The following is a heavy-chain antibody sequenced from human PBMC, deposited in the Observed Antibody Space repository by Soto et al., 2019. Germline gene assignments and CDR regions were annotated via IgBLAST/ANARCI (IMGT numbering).Heavy chain of an antibody. CDR1: GFTFSSYS. CDR2: ISSSSSTI. Sequence: GGSLRLSCAASGFTFSSYSMNWVRQAPGKGLGWVSYISSSSSTIYYADSVKGRFTISRDNAKNSLYLQMNSLRDEDTAVYYCARDRGDYYYYGMDVWGQGTTVTVSS. D-gene: IGHD3-10*01. J-gene: IGHJ6*02. CDR3: ARDRGDYYYYGMDV. V-gene: IGHV3-48*02.